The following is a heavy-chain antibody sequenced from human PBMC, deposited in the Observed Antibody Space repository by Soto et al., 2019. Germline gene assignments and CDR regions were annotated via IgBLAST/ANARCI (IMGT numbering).Heavy chain of an antibody. V-gene: IGHV1-69*01. CDR3: ARVKRSLGYCSGGSCYNWFDP. J-gene: IGHJ5*02. Sequence: QVQLVQSGAEVKKPGSSVKVSCKASGGTFSSYAISWVRQAPGQGLEWMGGIIPIFGTANYAQKFQGRVTITADESTSTAYMELSSLRSEDTAMYYCARVKRSLGYCSGGSCYNWFDPWGQGTLVTVSP. CDR1: GGTFSSYA. D-gene: IGHD2-15*01. CDR2: IIPIFGTA.